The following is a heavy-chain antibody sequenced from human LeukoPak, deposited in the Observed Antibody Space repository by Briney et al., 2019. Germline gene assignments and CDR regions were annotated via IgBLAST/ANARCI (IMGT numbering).Heavy chain of an antibody. J-gene: IGHJ4*02. CDR2: IYYSGST. V-gene: IGHV4-59*12. Sequence: PSETLSLTCTVSGGSISSYYWSWIRQPPGKGLEWIGYIYYSGSTYYNPSLESRVTISVDTSKNQFSLKLSSVTAADTAVYYCARDPRYFDWNTANYYFDYWGQGTLVTVSS. CDR3: ARDPRYFDWNTANYYFDY. D-gene: IGHD3-9*01. CDR1: GGSISSYY.